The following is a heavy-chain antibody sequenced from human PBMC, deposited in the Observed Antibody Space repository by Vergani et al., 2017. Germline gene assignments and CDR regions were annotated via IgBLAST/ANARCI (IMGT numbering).Heavy chain of an antibody. D-gene: IGHD3-9*01. V-gene: IGHV3-48*04. CDR3: ASYDILTGYYSNYYYYYMDV. CDR1: GFTFSSYS. J-gene: IGHJ6*03. Sequence: EVQLVESGGGLVQPGGSLRLSCAASGFTFSSYSMNWVRQAPGKGLEWVSYISSSSSTIYYADSVKGRFTISRDNAKNSLYLQMNSLRAEDTAVYYCASYDILTGYYSNYYYYYMDVWGKGTTVTVSS. CDR2: ISSSSSTI.